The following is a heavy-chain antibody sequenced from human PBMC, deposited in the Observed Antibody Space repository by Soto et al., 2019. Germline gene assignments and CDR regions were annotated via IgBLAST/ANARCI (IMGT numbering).Heavy chain of an antibody. Sequence: QVQLVQSGVEVKKPGASVKVSCKASGYTFISHGISWVRQAPGQGLEWTGWISGKNGNTNYAQKLQGRVTLTTDTSTSTAYMELRSLRSDDTAAYYCARVSSSIVVVPDYGMDVWGQGTTVTVSS. CDR2: ISGKNGNT. CDR1: GYTFISHG. D-gene: IGHD2-15*01. V-gene: IGHV1-18*04. J-gene: IGHJ6*02. CDR3: ARVSSSIVVVPDYGMDV.